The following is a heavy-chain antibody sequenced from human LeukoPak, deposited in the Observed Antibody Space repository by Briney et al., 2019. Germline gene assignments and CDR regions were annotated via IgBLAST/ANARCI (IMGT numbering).Heavy chain of an antibody. CDR2: IKQDGSEK. J-gene: IGHJ4*02. Sequence: AGGSLRLSCAASGFTFRDYWMNWVRQAPGKGREWVASIKQDGSEKYYVDSVKGRFTISRDNAKNSLYLQMNSLRAEDTAVYYCARDGTSIVGSLDYWGQGTLVTVSS. V-gene: IGHV3-7*05. CDR3: ARDGTSIVGSLDY. CDR1: GFTFRDYW. D-gene: IGHD1-26*01.